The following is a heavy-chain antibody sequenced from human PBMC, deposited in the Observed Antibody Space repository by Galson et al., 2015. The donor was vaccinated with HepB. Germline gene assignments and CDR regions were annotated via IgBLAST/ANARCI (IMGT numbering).Heavy chain of an antibody. CDR3: AREYSSGWYGHYYYGMDV. D-gene: IGHD6-19*01. CDR1: GFTFSSYA. Sequence: SLRLSCAASGFTFSSYAMHWVRQAPGKGLEWVAVISYDGSNKYYADSVKGRFTISRDNSKNTLYLQMNSLRAEDTAVYYCAREYSSGWYGHYYYGMDVWGQGTTVTVSS. V-gene: IGHV3-30*04. CDR2: ISYDGSNK. J-gene: IGHJ6*02.